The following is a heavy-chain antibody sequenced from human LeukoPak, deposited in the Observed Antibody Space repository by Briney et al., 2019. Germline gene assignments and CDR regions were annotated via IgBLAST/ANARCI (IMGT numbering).Heavy chain of an antibody. CDR2: INPRGGST. Sequence: ASVKVSCKASGYTFTSYYMHWVRQAPGQGLEWMGIINPRGGSTSYAQKFQGRVTMTRDTSTSTVYMELSSLRSEDTAVYYCARDQERSGWYGWFDPWGQGTLVTVSS. J-gene: IGHJ5*02. CDR3: ARDQERSGWYGWFDP. D-gene: IGHD6-19*01. CDR1: GYTFTSYY. V-gene: IGHV1-46*01.